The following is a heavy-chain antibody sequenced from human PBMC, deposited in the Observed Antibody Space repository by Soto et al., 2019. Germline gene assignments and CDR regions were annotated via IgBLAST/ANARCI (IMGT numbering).Heavy chain of an antibody. D-gene: IGHD3-22*01. Sequence: GGSLRLSCAASGFTFSSYAIHCVRQAPGKGLEWVAVISYDGSNKYYADSVKGRFTISRDNSKNTLYLQMNSLRAEDTAVYYCARGSPDYYDSSGYNPIGYWGQGTLVTVS. CDR2: ISYDGSNK. V-gene: IGHV3-30-3*01. CDR1: GFTFSSYA. CDR3: ARGSPDYYDSSGYNPIGY. J-gene: IGHJ4*02.